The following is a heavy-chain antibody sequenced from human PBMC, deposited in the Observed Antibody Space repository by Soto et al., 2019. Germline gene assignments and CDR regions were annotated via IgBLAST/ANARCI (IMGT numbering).Heavy chain of an antibody. CDR1: GFTFSSYA. J-gene: IGHJ6*02. CDR3: AKDSSGYSYGYYYYYGMDV. CDR2: ISGSGGST. Sequence: GGSLRLSCAASGFTFSSYAMSWVRQAPGKGLEWVSAISGSGGSTYYADSVKGRFTISRDNSKNTLYLQMNSLRAEDTAVYYCAKDSSGYSYGYYYYYGMDVWGQGTTVTVS. V-gene: IGHV3-23*01. D-gene: IGHD5-18*01.